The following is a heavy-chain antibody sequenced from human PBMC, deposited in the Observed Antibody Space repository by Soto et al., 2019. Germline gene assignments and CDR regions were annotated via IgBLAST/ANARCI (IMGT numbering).Heavy chain of an antibody. Sequence: EVQLLESGGGLVQPGGSLRLSCAASGFTFRTHAMSWVRQAPGKGLEWVSVVSGSGSDTYYADSVKGRFTISRDNSNNTLFLQVKSLRAEDAAVYYCAKGPYYHDSSGRPNGYFDHWGQGALVTVSS. J-gene: IGHJ4*02. V-gene: IGHV3-23*01. CDR2: VSGSGSDT. CDR1: GFTFRTHA. CDR3: AKGPYYHDSSGRPNGYFDH. D-gene: IGHD3-22*01.